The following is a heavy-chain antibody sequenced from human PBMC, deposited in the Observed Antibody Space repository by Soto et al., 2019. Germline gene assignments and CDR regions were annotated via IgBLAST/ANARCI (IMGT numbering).Heavy chain of an antibody. Sequence: GESLKISCKGSGYSFTTYWISWVRQMPGKGLEWMGRIDPSDSYTNYSPSFQDHVTISADQSISTAYLQWSSLMASDTAMYYCATLPKPGISVAGTQDYWGQGTLVTVSS. CDR1: GYSFTTYW. CDR3: ATLPKPGISVAGTQDY. CDR2: IDPSDSYT. D-gene: IGHD6-19*01. J-gene: IGHJ4*02. V-gene: IGHV5-10-1*01.